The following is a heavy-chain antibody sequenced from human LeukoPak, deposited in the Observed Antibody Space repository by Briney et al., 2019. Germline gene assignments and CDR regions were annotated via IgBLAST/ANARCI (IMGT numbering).Heavy chain of an antibody. CDR2: ISYDGSNK. D-gene: IGHD3-16*01. CDR3: ARDKLGSYRTNWFDP. Sequence: PGRSLRLSCAASGFTFSSYAMHWVRQAPGKGLEWVAVISYDGSNKYYADSVKGRFTISRDNSKNTLYLQMNSLRAEDTAVYYCARDKLGSYRTNWFDPWGQGTLVTVSS. J-gene: IGHJ5*02. CDR1: GFTFSSYA. V-gene: IGHV3-30-3*01.